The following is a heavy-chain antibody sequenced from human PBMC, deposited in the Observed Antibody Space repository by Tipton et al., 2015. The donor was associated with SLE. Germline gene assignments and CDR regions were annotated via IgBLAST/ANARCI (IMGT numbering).Heavy chain of an antibody. CDR2: IYTSGST. J-gene: IGHJ3*01. V-gene: IGHV4-4*07. CDR1: GGSISSYY. Sequence: LRLSCTVSGGSISSYYWSCIRHPAGKGLEWIGRIYTSGSTNYNPSLKSRVTMSVDTSKHQFSLKLSSVTAAGTAVYYCARDGAMLVPRCWFDVWGQGTMVTVS. CDR3: ARDGAMLVPRCWFDV. D-gene: IGHD3-22*01.